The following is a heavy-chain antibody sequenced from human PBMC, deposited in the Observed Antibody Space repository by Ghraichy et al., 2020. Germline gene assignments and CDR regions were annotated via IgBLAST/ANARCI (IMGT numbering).Heavy chain of an antibody. V-gene: IGHV3-7*01. D-gene: IGHD3-10*01. Sequence: GRSLRLSCAASGFTFSSYWMSWVRQAPGKGLEWVANIKQDGSEKYYVDSVKGRFTISRDNAKNSLYLQMNSLRAEDTAVYYCAREALWFGENYYYYGMDVWGQGTTVTVSS. CDR1: GFTFSSYW. CDR2: IKQDGSEK. CDR3: AREALWFGENYYYYGMDV. J-gene: IGHJ6*02.